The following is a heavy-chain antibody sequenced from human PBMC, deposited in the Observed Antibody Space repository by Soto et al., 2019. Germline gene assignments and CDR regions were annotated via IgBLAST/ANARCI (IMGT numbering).Heavy chain of an antibody. CDR3: AREMPTTVLGHDAFDM. CDR1: GGSISSYY. V-gene: IGHV4-59*12. Sequence: PSETLSLTCTVSGGSISSYYWSWIRQPPGKGLEWIGYIYYSGSTNYNPSLKSRVTISVDTSKNQFSLKLSPVTAADTAVYYCAREMPTTVLGHDAFDMWGQGTMVTVSS. CDR2: IYYSGST. D-gene: IGHD2-8*02. J-gene: IGHJ3*02.